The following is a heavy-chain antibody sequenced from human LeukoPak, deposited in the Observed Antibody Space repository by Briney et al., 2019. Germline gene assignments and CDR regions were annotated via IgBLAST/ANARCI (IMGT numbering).Heavy chain of an antibody. CDR1: GGSISNYY. CDR2: LSNSGST. D-gene: IGHD1-7*01. Sequence: PSETLSLTCTVSGGSISNYYWSWIRQPPGKGLEWIGYLSNSGSTNYNPSLKSRVTISVDTSKNQFSLKLSSVTAADTAVYYCARGLELDDNAFDIWGQGTMVTVSS. V-gene: IGHV4-59*01. CDR3: ARGLELDDNAFDI. J-gene: IGHJ3*02.